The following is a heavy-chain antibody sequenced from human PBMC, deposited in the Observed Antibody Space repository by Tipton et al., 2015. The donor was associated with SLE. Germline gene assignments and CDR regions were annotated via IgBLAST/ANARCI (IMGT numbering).Heavy chain of an antibody. CDR1: GGSISSSSYY. CDR3: ARDGEWLPPRD. J-gene: IGHJ4*02. CDR2: IYYSGST. V-gene: IGHV4-39*07. D-gene: IGHD3-3*01. Sequence: TLSLTCTVSGGSISSSSYYWGWIRQPPGKGLEWIGSIYYSGSTYHNPSLKSRVTISVDTSKNQFSLKLSSVTAADTAVYYCARDGEWLPPRDWGQGTLVTVSS.